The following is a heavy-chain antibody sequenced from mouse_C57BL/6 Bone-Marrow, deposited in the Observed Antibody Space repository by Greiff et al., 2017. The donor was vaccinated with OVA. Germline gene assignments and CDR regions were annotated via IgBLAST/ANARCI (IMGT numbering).Heavy chain of an antibody. CDR2: IDPETGGT. CDR1: GYTFTDYE. CDR3: TRERGDY. Sequence: VQLQESGAELVRPGASVTLSCKASGYTFTDYEMHWVKQTPVHGLEWIGAIDPETGGTAYNQKFKGKAILTADKSSSTAYMELRSLTSEDSAVYYCTRERGDYWGQGTSVTVSS. J-gene: IGHJ4*01. V-gene: IGHV1-15*01.